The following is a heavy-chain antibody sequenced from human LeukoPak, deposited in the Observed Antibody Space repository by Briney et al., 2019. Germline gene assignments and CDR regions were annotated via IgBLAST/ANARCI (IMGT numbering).Heavy chain of an antibody. CDR3: VKTQRDSLITMIVGRRGVGMDV. D-gene: IGHD3-22*01. V-gene: IGHV3-30-3*02. Sequence: HPGGSLRLSCAASGFTFSSYAMHWVRQAPGKGLEWVAVISYDGSNKYYADSVKGRFTISRDNSKNTLYLQMSSLRAEDTAVYYCVKTQRDSLITMIVGRRGVGMDVWGQGTTVTVSS. J-gene: IGHJ6*02. CDR2: ISYDGSNK. CDR1: GFTFSSYA.